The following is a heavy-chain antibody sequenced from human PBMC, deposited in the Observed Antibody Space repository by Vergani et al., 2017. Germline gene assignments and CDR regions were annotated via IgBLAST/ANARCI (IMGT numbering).Heavy chain of an antibody. CDR1: GFTFSSYS. J-gene: IGHJ6*02. Sequence: EVQLVESGGGLVQPGGSLRLSCAASGFTFSSYSMNWVRQAPGKGLEWVSYISSSSSTIYYADSVKGRFTISRDNAKRSVFLQMNSLRAEDTAVYYCARTGEWMRSNNGPPDYVFALDVWGQGTTVIVSS. CDR2: ISSSSSTI. V-gene: IGHV3-48*04. D-gene: IGHD3-10*01. CDR3: ARTGEWMRSNNGPPDYVFALDV.